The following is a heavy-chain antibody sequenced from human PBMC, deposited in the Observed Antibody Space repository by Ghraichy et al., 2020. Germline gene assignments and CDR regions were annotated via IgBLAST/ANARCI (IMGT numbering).Heavy chain of an antibody. CDR1: GGSISSNSYY. Sequence: SQTLSLTCTVSGGSISSNSYYWGWIRQPPGKGLEWIGNIYSSGSTYYNPSLKSRVTISVDTSKNQFSLNLYSVTTADTAVYYCATLGGIHYNYFDTSGYYYWGQGTLVTVSS. V-gene: IGHV4-39*01. CDR2: IYSSGST. CDR3: ATLGGIHYNYFDTSGYYY. J-gene: IGHJ4*02. D-gene: IGHD3-22*01.